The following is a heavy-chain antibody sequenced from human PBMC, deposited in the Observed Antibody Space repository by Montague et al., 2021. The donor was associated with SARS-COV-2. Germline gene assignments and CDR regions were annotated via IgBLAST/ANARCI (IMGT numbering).Heavy chain of an antibody. Sequence: SETLSLTCTVSGGSISTSYYWGWIRQPPGKGLEWIGSIYYSGSTYHNPSLKSRVTISVDTSKNQFSLKLSSVTAADTAVYYCARDATVTTFYYYGMDVWGQGTTVTVSS. J-gene: IGHJ6*02. CDR1: GGSISTSYY. D-gene: IGHD4-17*01. V-gene: IGHV4-39*07. CDR2: IYYSGST. CDR3: ARDATVTTFYYYGMDV.